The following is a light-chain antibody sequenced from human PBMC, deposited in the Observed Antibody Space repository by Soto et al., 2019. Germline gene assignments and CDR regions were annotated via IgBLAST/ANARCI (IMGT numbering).Light chain of an antibody. CDR2: WAS. CDR3: QRYFRIPYT. J-gene: IGKJ2*01. CDR1: QSVLYSANNKNY. Sequence: DIVMTQSPDSLAVSLGERATINCKSSQSVLYSANNKNYLTWYQQKPGQPPKLLIYWASTREFGVPDRFSGSGSETDFTLTISSLQAEDVAVYYCQRYFRIPYTFGQGTKLEIK. V-gene: IGKV4-1*01.